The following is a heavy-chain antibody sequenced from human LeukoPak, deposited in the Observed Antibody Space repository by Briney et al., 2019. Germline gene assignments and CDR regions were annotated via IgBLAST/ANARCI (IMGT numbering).Heavy chain of an antibody. V-gene: IGHV3-23*01. D-gene: IGHD3-10*01. J-gene: IGHJ6*02. Sequence: GGSLRLSCAASGFTFSSYAMSSVRQAPGKRLEWVSLISGSGGSTYYAHSVKGRFTIPRDNSKNTLYLQLNSLRAEDTYVYYCAKRPPGYYYGMDVWGQGTTVTVSS. CDR3: AKRPPGYYYGMDV. CDR1: GFTFSSYA. CDR2: ISGSGGST.